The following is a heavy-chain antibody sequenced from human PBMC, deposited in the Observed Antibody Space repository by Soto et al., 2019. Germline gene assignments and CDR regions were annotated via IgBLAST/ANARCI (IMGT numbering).Heavy chain of an antibody. CDR3: GGGGGKFPRVRP. D-gene: IGHD1-26*01. J-gene: IGHJ5*02. V-gene: IGHV1-18*01. Sequence: QVQLVQSGAEVKKPGASVKVSCKASGYTFTSNGISWVRQAPGQGLEWMGWISAYNGNTNYAQKLQGRVTMTTDTSTKPGESEVRRLGTGDPGVEYRGGGGGKFPRVRPRGQGTLVTVSS. CDR1: GYTFTSNG. CDR2: ISAYNGNT.